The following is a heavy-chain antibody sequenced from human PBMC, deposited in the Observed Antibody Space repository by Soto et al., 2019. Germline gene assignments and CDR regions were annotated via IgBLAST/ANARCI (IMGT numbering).Heavy chain of an antibody. Sequence: ASVKVSCKASGYTFTSYAMHWVRQAPGQRLEWMGWINAGNGNTKYSQKFQGRVTITRDTSASTAYMELSSLRSEDTAAYYCARLTWGIAVAGTAPFGYWGQGTLVTVSS. CDR1: GYTFTSYA. CDR2: INAGNGNT. CDR3: ARLTWGIAVAGTAPFGY. V-gene: IGHV1-3*01. J-gene: IGHJ4*02. D-gene: IGHD6-19*01.